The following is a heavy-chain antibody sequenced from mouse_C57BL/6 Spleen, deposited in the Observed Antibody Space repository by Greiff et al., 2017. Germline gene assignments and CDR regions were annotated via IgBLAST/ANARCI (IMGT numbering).Heavy chain of an antibody. D-gene: IGHD1-1*01. J-gene: IGHJ1*03. CDR1: GYAFSSYW. CDR2: IYPGDGDT. V-gene: IGHV1-80*01. Sequence: QVQLQQSGAELVKPGASVKISCKASGYAFSSYWMNWVKQRPGKGLEWIGQIYPGDGDTNYNGKFKGKATLTADKSSSTAYMQLSSLTSEDSAVYFCARSDSSYGYFDVWGTGTTVTVSS. CDR3: ARSDSSYGYFDV.